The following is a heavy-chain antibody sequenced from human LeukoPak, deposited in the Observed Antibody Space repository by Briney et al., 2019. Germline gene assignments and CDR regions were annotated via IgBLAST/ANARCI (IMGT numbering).Heavy chain of an antibody. V-gene: IGHV3-33*06. CDR1: GFSFSTYA. CDR2: IWSDASNQ. CDR3: AKDTNYDILTGLGHAFDI. Sequence: PGTSLRLSCAASGFSFSTYAMHWVRQAPGKGLDWVAMIWSDASNQYYADSVKGRFTISRDNSRYTLYLQMNSLGAEDTALYYCAKDTNYDILTGLGHAFDIWGQGTMVIVSS. J-gene: IGHJ3*02. D-gene: IGHD3-9*01.